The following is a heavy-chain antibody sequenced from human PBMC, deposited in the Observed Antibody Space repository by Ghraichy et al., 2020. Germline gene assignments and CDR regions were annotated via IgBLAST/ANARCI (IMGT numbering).Heavy chain of an antibody. J-gene: IGHJ6*03. CDR3: ARDQAPRFGDYYYYMDV. CDR1: GGSVSSGSYY. V-gene: IGHV4-61*01. Sequence: SQTRSLTCTVSGGSVSSGSYYWSWIRQPPGKGLEWIGYIYYSGSTNYNPSLKSRVTISVDTSKNQFSLKLSSVTAADTAVYYCARDQAPRFGDYYYYMDVWGKGTTVTVSS. D-gene: IGHD3-10*01. CDR2: IYYSGST.